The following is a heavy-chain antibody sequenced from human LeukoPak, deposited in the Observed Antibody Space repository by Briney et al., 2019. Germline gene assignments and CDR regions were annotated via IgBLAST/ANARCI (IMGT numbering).Heavy chain of an antibody. Sequence: ASVRVSCMASGYTFTGYYMHWVRQAPGQGLEWMGWINPNSGGTNYAQKFQGRVTMTRDTSISTAYMELSRLRSDDTAGYYCARDRASGYSDFDYWGQGTLVSVSS. D-gene: IGHD3-3*01. CDR3: ARDRASGYSDFDY. CDR2: INPNSGGT. V-gene: IGHV1-2*02. CDR1: GYTFTGYY. J-gene: IGHJ4*02.